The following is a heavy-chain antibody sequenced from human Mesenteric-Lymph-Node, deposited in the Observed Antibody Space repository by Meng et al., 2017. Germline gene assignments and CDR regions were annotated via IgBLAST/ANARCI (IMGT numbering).Heavy chain of an antibody. V-gene: IGHV4-34*01. Sequence: QVQLQQWGAGLLKPSGALSLPCAVYGGSFSGYYWSWIRQPPGKGLEWIGEINHSGSTNYNPSLESRVTISIDTSKNQFSLILNSVTAADTAVYFCARNSGSYSHRYWYFDLWGRGTLVTVSS. CDR2: INHSGST. CDR1: GGSFSGYY. CDR3: ARNSGSYSHRYWYFDL. D-gene: IGHD1-26*01. J-gene: IGHJ2*01.